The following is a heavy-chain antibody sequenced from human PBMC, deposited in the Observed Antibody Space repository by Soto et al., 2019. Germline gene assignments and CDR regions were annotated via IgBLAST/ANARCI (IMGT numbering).Heavy chain of an antibody. CDR1: GFTFSSYA. CDR3: AKSSSSSSLDYYYGMDV. V-gene: IGHV3-23*01. D-gene: IGHD6-6*01. J-gene: IGHJ6*02. CDR2: ISGSGGST. Sequence: PGGSLRLSCAASGFTFSSYAMSWVRQAPGKGLEWVSAISGSGGSTYYADSVKGRFTISRDNSKNTLYLQMNRLRAEDTAVYYCAKSSSSSSLDYYYGMDVWGQGTTVTVSS.